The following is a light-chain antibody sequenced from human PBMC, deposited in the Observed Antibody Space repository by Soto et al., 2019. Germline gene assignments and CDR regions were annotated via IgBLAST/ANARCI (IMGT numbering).Light chain of an antibody. J-gene: IGKJ1*01. CDR1: QSITGW. V-gene: IGKV1-5*01. CDR3: QDYNNYSWT. CDR2: DAS. Sequence: DIQMTQSPSTLSASVGDRVTITCRASQSITGWLAWYQQKPGKAPKLLIYDASNLERGVPSRFSGSGSGTEFTLAISSLQPDDFATYYCQDYNNYSWTFGQGTK.